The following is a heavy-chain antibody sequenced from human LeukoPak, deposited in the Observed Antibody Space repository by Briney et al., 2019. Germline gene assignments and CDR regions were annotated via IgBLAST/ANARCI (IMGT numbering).Heavy chain of an antibody. V-gene: IGHV1-3*03. Sequence: GASVKVSCKASGYTFTNNYIHWVRQAPGQGLEWMGWINAGNGNTKYSQEFQGRVTITRDTSASTAYMELSSLRSEDMAVYYCARGGKPGFWSGYYLDYWGQGTLVTVSS. J-gene: IGHJ4*02. D-gene: IGHD3-3*01. CDR1: GYTFTNNY. CDR3: ARGGKPGFWSGYYLDY. CDR2: INAGNGNT.